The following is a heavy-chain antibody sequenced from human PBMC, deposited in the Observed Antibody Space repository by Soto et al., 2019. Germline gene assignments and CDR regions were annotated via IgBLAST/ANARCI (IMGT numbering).Heavy chain of an antibody. CDR3: ARYTIDYYDSSGYYLFDY. V-gene: IGHV4-59*01. CDR2: IYYSGST. CDR1: GGSISSYY. D-gene: IGHD3-22*01. J-gene: IGHJ4*02. Sequence: RSLTCTVSGGSISSYYWSWMRQPPGKGLEWIGYIYYSGSTNYNPSLKSRVTISVDTYKNQCSLKMSSVTAADTAVYYCARYTIDYYDSSGYYLFDYWGQGTLVTVSS.